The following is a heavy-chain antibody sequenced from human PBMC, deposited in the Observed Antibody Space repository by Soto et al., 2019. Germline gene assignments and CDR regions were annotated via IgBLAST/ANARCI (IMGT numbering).Heavy chain of an antibody. CDR3: ARLTYYDILTGFPDAFDI. J-gene: IGHJ3*02. D-gene: IGHD3-9*01. Sequence: PSETLSLTCTVSGGSISSYYWSWIRQPPGKGLEWIGYIYYSGSTNYNPSLKSRVTISVDTSKNQFSLKLSSVTAADTAVYYCARLTYYDILTGFPDAFDIWGQGTMVTVSS. V-gene: IGHV4-59*08. CDR1: GGSISSYY. CDR2: IYYSGST.